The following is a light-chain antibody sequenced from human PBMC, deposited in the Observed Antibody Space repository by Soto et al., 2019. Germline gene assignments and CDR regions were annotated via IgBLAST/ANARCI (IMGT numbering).Light chain of an antibody. CDR2: EVS. CDR1: SSDVGGYNY. Sequence: QSALTQPASVSGSPGQSITISCTGTSSDVGGYNYVSWYQQHPGKAPKLMIYEVSNRPSGVSNRFSGSKSGNTASLTIPGLQAEDEADYYCSSYTSSSTRVFGTRTKVTVL. CDR3: SSYTSSSTRV. V-gene: IGLV2-14*01. J-gene: IGLJ1*01.